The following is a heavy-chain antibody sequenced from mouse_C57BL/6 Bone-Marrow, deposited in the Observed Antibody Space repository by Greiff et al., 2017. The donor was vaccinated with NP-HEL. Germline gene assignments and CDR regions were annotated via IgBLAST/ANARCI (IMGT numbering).Heavy chain of an antibody. V-gene: IGHV1-72*01. CDR2: IDPNSGGT. CDR3: ARSLGRVYDRRFAY. J-gene: IGHJ3*01. CDR1: GYTFTSYW. D-gene: IGHD2-3*01. Sequence: QVQLQQPGAELVKPGASVKLSCKASGYTFTSYWMHWVKRRPGRGLEWIGRIDPNSGGTKYNEKFKSKATLTVDKPSSTAYMQLSSLTSEDSAVYYCARSLGRVYDRRFAYWGQGTLVTVSA.